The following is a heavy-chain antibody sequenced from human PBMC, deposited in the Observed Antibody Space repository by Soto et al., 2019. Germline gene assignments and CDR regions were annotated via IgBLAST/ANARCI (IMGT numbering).Heavy chain of an antibody. CDR1: GFTFSDYA. CDR2: ISLDGNKY. CDR3: VKALPLIWDYTGLDV. D-gene: IGHD3-16*01. J-gene: IGHJ6*02. Sequence: EVQLVESGGGLVQPGESLRLSCSASGFTFSDYAMHWVRLAPGSGPEYLAVISLDGNKYFYADSVKGRFTISRDNSKNIVYLQMSNLRPEDTAVYYCVKALPLIWDYTGLDVWGQGTTVTVSS. V-gene: IGHV3-64D*08.